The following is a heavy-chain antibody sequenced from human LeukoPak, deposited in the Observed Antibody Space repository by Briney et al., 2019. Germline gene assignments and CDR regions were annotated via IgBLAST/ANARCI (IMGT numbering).Heavy chain of an antibody. CDR1: GYTFTNSY. V-gene: IGHV1-46*01. J-gene: IGHJ4*02. CDR3: ARNPGDY. Sequence: ASVKVSCKASGYTFTNSYIHWVRQAPGQVLEWMGLINPDGGNTNYAQNFQGRVTLTRDTSTSTVYMELSSLRSEDTAIYYCARNPGDYWGQGTLVTVSS. CDR2: INPDGGNT.